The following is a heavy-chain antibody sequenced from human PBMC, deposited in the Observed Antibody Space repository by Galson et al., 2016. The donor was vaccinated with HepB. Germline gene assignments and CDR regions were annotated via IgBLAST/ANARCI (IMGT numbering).Heavy chain of an antibody. CDR2: IRWNSGSI. V-gene: IGHV3-9*01. Sequence: SLRLSCAASGFTFNDYAMHWVRQAPGKGLEWVSGIRWNSGSIGYADSVNGRFTISRDNAKNSLYLQMNSLRAEDTAFYYCAKSYYDYVWGSYRYTSIDYWGQGTLVTVSS. D-gene: IGHD3-16*02. CDR3: AKSYYDYVWGSYRYTSIDY. J-gene: IGHJ4*02. CDR1: GFTFNDYA.